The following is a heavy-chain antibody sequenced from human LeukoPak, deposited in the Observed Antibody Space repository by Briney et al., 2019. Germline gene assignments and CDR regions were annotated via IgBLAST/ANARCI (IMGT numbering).Heavy chain of an antibody. D-gene: IGHD1-1*01. Sequence: SLRLSCAASGFTFSSYAMHWVRQAPGKGLEWVAVISYDGSNKYYADSVRGRFTISRDNSKNTLYLQMNSLRAEDTAVYYCARGKGTHYFDYWGQGTLVTVSS. V-gene: IGHV3-30*04. CDR2: ISYDGSNK. CDR3: ARGKGTHYFDY. CDR1: GFTFSSYA. J-gene: IGHJ4*02.